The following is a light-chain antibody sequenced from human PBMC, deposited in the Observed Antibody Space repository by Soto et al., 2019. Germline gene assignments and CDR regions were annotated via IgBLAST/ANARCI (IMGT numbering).Light chain of an antibody. Sequence: EIVMTQSPATLSVSPGERATLSCRASQSVNINLAWYQQKPGQAPRLLIYDASSRATGIPDRFSGGGSGTDFTLTISRLEPEDFAVYYCQQFSSYPLTFGGGTKVDI. CDR1: QSVNIN. V-gene: IGKV3-20*01. CDR3: QQFSSYPLT. CDR2: DAS. J-gene: IGKJ4*01.